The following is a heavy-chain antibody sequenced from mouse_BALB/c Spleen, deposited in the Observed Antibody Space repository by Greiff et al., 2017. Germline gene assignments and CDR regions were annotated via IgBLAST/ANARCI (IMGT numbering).Heavy chain of an antibody. CDR2: ISNGGGST. CDR1: GFTFSSYT. V-gene: IGHV5-12-2*01. CDR3: ARRGKCGDLAY. Sequence: EVMLVESGGGLVQPGGSLKLSCAASGFTFSSYTMSWVRQTPEKRLEWVAYISNGGGSTYYPDTVKGRFTISRDNAKNTLYLQMSSLKSEDTAMYYCARRGKCGDLAYWGQGTLVTVSA. J-gene: IGHJ3*01. D-gene: IGHD2-13*01.